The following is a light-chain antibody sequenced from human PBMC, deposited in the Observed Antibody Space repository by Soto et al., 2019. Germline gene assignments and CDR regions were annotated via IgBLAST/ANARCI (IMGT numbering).Light chain of an antibody. CDR3: QQYNSDWT. J-gene: IGKJ1*01. Sequence: DIPMTQSPSTLSASVGDRVTITCRASQSINSWLAWYQQKPGKAPKLLIYKASSLESGVPSRFSGSGSGTEFTLTISSLQPDDFATYYCQQYNSDWTFGQGTKVEIK. V-gene: IGKV1-5*03. CDR1: QSINSW. CDR2: KAS.